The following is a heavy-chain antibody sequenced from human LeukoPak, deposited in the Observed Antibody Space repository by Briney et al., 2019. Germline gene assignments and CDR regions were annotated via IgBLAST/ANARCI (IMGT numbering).Heavy chain of an antibody. J-gene: IGHJ3*02. CDR2: ISYDGSIE. CDR1: GFTFSRYA. Sequence: GGSLRLSCAASGFTFSRYAMHWVRQAPGKGLEWVAVISYDGSIEYYADSVKGRFTISRDNSKNTLYLQVNSLRPEDTAVYYCAREAEAFDIWGQGTMVTVSS. V-gene: IGHV3-30-3*01. CDR3: AREAEAFDI.